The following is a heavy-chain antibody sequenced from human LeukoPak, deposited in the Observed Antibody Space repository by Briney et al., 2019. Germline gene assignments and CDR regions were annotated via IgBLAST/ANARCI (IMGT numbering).Heavy chain of an antibody. J-gene: IGHJ6*03. Sequence: NPSETLSLTCTVSGDSINSGIYYWGWIRQPAGTGLEWIGRIYTSGITNYNPSLKSRVTISVDTSKNQFSLKMSSVTAADTAVYYCAREVSRVAGTGYTYYMDVWGKGTTVTVSS. V-gene: IGHV4-61*02. D-gene: IGHD6-19*01. CDR2: IYTSGIT. CDR1: GDSINSGIYY. CDR3: AREVSRVAGTGYTYYMDV.